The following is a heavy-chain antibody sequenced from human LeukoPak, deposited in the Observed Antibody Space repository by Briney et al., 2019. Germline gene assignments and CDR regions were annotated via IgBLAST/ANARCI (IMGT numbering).Heavy chain of an antibody. J-gene: IGHJ6*02. Sequence: SETLSLTCTVSGGPISSYYWSWIRQPPGKGLEWIGYIYYSGSTNYNPSLKSRVTISVDTSKNQFSLKLSSVTAADTAVYYCASMRRGYCSGGSCARPRYYYYGMDVWGQGTTVTVSS. V-gene: IGHV4-59*08. CDR3: ASMRRGYCSGGSCARPRYYYYGMDV. D-gene: IGHD2-15*01. CDR1: GGPISSYY. CDR2: IYYSGST.